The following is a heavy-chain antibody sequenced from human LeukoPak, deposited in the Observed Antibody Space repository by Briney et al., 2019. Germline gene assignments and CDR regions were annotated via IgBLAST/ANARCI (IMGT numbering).Heavy chain of an antibody. CDR3: ARGGLGSWTFDS. CDR1: GFIFSTYS. D-gene: IGHD1-26*01. V-gene: IGHV3-48*04. J-gene: IGHJ4*02. Sequence: GGSLRLSCAASGFIFSTYSMNWVRQAPGKGLEWVSYISSSGTTIYYPDSVKGRFTISRDSAKYSLYLQMNSLRVEDTAVYYCARGGLGSWTFDSWGQGTLVTVSS. CDR2: ISSSGTTI.